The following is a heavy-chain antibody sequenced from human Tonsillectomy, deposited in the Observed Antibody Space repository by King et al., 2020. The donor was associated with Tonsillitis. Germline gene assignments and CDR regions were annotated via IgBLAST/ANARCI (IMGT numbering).Heavy chain of an antibody. CDR3: AKDRDFWSPHGMDV. V-gene: IGHV3-23*04. Sequence: VQLVESGGGLIQPGGSLRLSCAASGFTFSSYAMNWVRQAPGKGLEWVSGISGSGGSTYYVDSVEGRFAISRDNSKNTLYLQMNSLRAEDPAVYYCAKDRDFWSPHGMDVWGQGTTVTVSS. D-gene: IGHD3-3*01. CDR2: ISGSGGST. CDR1: GFTFSSYA. J-gene: IGHJ6*02.